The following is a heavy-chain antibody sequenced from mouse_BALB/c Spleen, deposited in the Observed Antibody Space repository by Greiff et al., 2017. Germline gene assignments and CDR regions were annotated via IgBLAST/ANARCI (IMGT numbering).Heavy chain of an antibody. J-gene: IGHJ3*01. V-gene: IGHV1-80*01. CDR1: GYAFSSYW. CDR2: IYPGDGDT. Sequence: VQLQQSGAELVRPGSSVKISCKASGYAFSSYWMNWVKQRPGQGLEWIGQIYPGDGDTNYSGKFKGKATLTADKSSSTAYMQLSSLTSEDSAVYFCARGPAGAAWFAYWGQGTLVTVSA. D-gene: IGHD3-1*01. CDR3: ARGPAGAAWFAY.